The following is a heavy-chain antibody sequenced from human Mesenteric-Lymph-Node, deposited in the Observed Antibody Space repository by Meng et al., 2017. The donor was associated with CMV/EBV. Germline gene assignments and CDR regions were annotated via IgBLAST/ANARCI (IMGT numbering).Heavy chain of an antibody. D-gene: IGHD1-1*01. V-gene: IGHV3-74*01. J-gene: IGHJ4*02. CDR1: GFTVSSNY. Sequence: GESLKISCAASGFTVSSNYMSWVRQGPGKGLVWVSRIKGDGSYANYADSVQGRFTFSRDNAKNMLFLQMNSLRGEDTGVYYCVRDGHHWNFDYWGQGTPVTVSS. CDR3: VRDGHHWNFDY. CDR2: IKGDGSYA.